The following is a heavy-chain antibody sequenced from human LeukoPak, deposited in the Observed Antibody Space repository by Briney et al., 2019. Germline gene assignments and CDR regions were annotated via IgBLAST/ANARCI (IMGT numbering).Heavy chain of an antibody. V-gene: IGHV1-2*02. CDR2: INPNSGGT. CDR3: ATPYYYDSSGRLAFDI. J-gene: IGHJ3*02. D-gene: IGHD3-22*01. Sequence: ASVKVSCKASGYTFTGYYMHWVRQAPGQGLEWMGCINPNSGGTNYAQKFQGRVTMTRDTSISTAYMELSRLRSDDTAVYYCATPYYYDSSGRLAFDIWGQGTMVTVSS. CDR1: GYTFTGYY.